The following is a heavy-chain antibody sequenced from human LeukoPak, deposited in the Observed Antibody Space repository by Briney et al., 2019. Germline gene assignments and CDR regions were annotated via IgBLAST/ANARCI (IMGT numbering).Heavy chain of an antibody. V-gene: IGHV3-53*01. CDR2: IYRDDST. D-gene: IGHD4-17*01. Sequence: GGSLRLSCAASGLTVSRNNMTWVRQAPGKGLEWVSIIYRDDSTYYADSVKGRFTISRDNAKNSLYLQMNSLRAEDTAVYYCARDDTVTLMSGWGQGTLVTVSS. J-gene: IGHJ4*02. CDR1: GLTVSRNN. CDR3: ARDDTVTLMSG.